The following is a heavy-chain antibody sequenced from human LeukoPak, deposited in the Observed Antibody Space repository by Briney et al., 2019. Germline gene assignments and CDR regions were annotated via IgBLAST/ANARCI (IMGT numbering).Heavy chain of an antibody. CDR3: AREITSVLSLFDS. CDR1: GGSFSGYY. V-gene: IGHV4-34*01. CDR2: INHSGST. J-gene: IGHJ4*02. Sequence: SETLSLTCAVYGGSFSGYYWSWIRQPPGKGLEWIGEINHSGSTNYNLSLKSRVTMSLDTSKNQFSLELGSVTAADTAVYYCAREITSVLSLFDSWGQGTLVTVSS. D-gene: IGHD5/OR15-5a*01.